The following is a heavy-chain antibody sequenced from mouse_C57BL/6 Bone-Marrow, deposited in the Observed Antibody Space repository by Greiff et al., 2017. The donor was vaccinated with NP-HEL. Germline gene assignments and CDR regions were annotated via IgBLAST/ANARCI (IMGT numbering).Heavy chain of an antibody. D-gene: IGHD2-3*01. Sequence: EVQLQESGPGLVKPSQSLSLTCSVTGYSITSGYYWNWIRQFPGNKLEWMGYISYDGSNNYNPSLKNRISITRDTSKNQFFLKLNSVTTEDTATYYCAGKAYDGYYDYAMDYWGQGTSVTVSS. V-gene: IGHV3-6*01. J-gene: IGHJ4*01. CDR2: ISYDGSN. CDR1: GYSITSGYY. CDR3: AGKAYDGYYDYAMDY.